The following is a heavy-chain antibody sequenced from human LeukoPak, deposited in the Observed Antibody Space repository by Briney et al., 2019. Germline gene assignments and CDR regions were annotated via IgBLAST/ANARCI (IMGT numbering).Heavy chain of an antibody. J-gene: IGHJ6*04. CDR1: GFTFSSYE. D-gene: IGHD3-10*02. Sequence: GGSLRLSYAASGFTFSSYEMNWVRQAPGKGLEWVSYISSSGSTIYYADSVKGRFTISRDNAKNSLYLQMNSLRAEDTAVYYCAELGITMIGGVWGKGTTVTVSS. V-gene: IGHV3-48*03. CDR2: ISSSGSTI. CDR3: AELGITMIGGV.